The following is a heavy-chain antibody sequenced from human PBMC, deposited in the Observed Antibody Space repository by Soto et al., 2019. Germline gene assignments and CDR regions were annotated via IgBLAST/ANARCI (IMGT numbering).Heavy chain of an antibody. D-gene: IGHD3-3*01. CDR1: GYPVTAYY. V-gene: IGHV1-2*02. Sequence: QLHLVQSGAVVKKPGASVTVSCSASGYPVTAYYMHWVRQAPGRGLEWMGGINPATGAAKYTQTFRGRVTMARATSTSTVCMELSGLTSEDTAVFYCARGGGVGVAGSAAFDMWGQGTLVTVSS. CDR3: ARGGGVGVAGSAAFDM. J-gene: IGHJ3*02. CDR2: INPATGAA.